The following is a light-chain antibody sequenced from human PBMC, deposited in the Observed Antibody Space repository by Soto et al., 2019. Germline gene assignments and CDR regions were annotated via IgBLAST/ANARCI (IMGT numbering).Light chain of an antibody. V-gene: IGKV3-20*01. CDR3: QQYGSSSSWT. Sequence: EIVLTQSPGTLSLSPGERATLSCRASQSVSDSYLAWYQQKPGQAPRLLIYGASTRATGIPDRFSGSGSETDFTLAITRLEPEDFAVYYCQQYGSSSSWTFGKGTKVDIK. CDR1: QSVSDSY. CDR2: GAS. J-gene: IGKJ1*01.